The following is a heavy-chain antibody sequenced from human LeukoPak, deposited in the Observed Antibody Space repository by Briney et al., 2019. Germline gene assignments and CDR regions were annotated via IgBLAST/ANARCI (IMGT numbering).Heavy chain of an antibody. V-gene: IGHV3-53*01. Sequence: GGSLRLSCAASGFTVSSNYMSWVRQAPGKGLEWVSVIYSGGSTYYADSVKGRFTISRDNSKNTLYLQMNSLRAEDTAVYYCAISTTVVTPFDYWGRGTLVTVSS. J-gene: IGHJ4*02. CDR2: IYSGGST. D-gene: IGHD4-23*01. CDR3: AISTTVVTPFDY. CDR1: GFTVSSNY.